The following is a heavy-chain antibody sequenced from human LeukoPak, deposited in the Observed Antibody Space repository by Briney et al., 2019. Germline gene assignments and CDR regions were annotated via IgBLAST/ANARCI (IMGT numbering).Heavy chain of an antibody. CDR1: GFTFSGYS. J-gene: IGHJ4*02. V-gene: IGHV3-21*01. D-gene: IGHD3-22*01. CDR3: AREVSEGFDF. CDR2: FGTRSTSI. Sequence: GGSLRLSCAASGFTFSGYSMNWIRQAPGKGLEWVSSFGTRSTSIYHAGSVKGRFAISRDNAKNSLYLQMNSLRAEDTAVYYCAREVSEGFDFWGQGTLVTVSS.